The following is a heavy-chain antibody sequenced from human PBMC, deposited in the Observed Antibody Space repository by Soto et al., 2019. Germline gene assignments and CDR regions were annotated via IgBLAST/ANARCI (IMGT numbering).Heavy chain of an antibody. CDR3: ASWRQWLSYNWFDP. V-gene: IGHV4-34*01. J-gene: IGHJ5*02. CDR2: TNHSGST. Sequence: QVQLQQWGAGLLKPSETLSLTCAVYGGSFSGYYWSWIRQPPGKGLEWIGETNHSGSTNYNPSLKSRVTISVDTSKNPFSLKVSSVTAADTAVYYCASWRQWLSYNWFDPWGQGTLVTVSS. D-gene: IGHD6-19*01. CDR1: GGSFSGYY.